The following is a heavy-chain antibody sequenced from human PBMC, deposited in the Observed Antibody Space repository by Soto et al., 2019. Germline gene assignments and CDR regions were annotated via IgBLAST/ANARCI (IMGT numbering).Heavy chain of an antibody. CDR2: ISYDGSNK. CDR1: GFTFSSYG. CDR3: AKDRMYYDFWSGYQWHWFDP. J-gene: IGHJ5*02. Sequence: PGGSLRLSCAASGFTFSSYGMHWVRQAPGKGLEWVAVISYDGSNKYYADSVKGRFTISRDNSKNTLYLQMNSLRAEDTAVYYCAKDRMYYDFWSGYQWHWFDPWGQGTLVTVSS. D-gene: IGHD3-3*01. V-gene: IGHV3-30*18.